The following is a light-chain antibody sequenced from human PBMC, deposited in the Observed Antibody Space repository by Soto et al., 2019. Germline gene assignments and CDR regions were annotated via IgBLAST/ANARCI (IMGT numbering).Light chain of an antibody. CDR1: QSISGY. V-gene: IGKV3-11*01. Sequence: EIVLTQSPATLSLSPGERATLSCRASQSISGYLAWFQQKPGQAPRLLIYDASNRATGIPARFIGSGSGTDFTLTISSLEAEDSALYYCQQRSSWPLTFGGGTKVEIK. CDR2: DAS. J-gene: IGKJ4*01. CDR3: QQRSSWPLT.